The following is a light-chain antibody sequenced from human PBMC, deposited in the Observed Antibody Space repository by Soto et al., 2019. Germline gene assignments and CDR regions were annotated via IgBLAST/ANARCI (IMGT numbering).Light chain of an antibody. Sequence: DIQITHSPSTLSASVGDTVTVTCRASQSVSGWLAWYQQKPGKAPKLLIYKASTLKSGVPSRFSGSGSGTEFTLTISSLQPDDFATYYCQQYNSYWTFGQGTKV. J-gene: IGKJ1*01. V-gene: IGKV1-5*03. CDR3: QQYNSYWT. CDR2: KAS. CDR1: QSVSGW.